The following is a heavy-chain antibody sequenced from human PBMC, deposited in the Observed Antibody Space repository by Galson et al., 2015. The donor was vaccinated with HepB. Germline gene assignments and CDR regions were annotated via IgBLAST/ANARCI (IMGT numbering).Heavy chain of an antibody. J-gene: IGHJ4*02. CDR3: ARGNWNDEEEILDY. CDR1: GYTFTGYS. CDR2: INPYSGGT. Sequence: SVKVSCKASGYTFTGYSIRWVRQAPGQGLEWMGRINPYSGGTNYAQKFQGRVTMTRDTSIGTAYMELSRLRSDDTVVYYCARGNWNDEEEILDYWGQGTLVTVSS. V-gene: IGHV1-2*05. D-gene: IGHD1-1*01.